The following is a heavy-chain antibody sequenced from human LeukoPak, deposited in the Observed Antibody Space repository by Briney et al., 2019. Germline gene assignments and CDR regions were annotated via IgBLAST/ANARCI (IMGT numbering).Heavy chain of an antibody. CDR1: GGSFSGYY. D-gene: IGHD2-2*01. CDR3: ARAIVVVPAAIKGPKYYFDY. Sequence: KPSETLSLTCAVYGGSFSGYYWSWIRQPPGKGLERIGEINHSGSTNYNPSLKSRVTISVDTSKNQFSLKLSSVTAADTAVYYCARAIVVVPAAIKGPKYYFDYWGQGTLVTVSS. J-gene: IGHJ4*02. V-gene: IGHV4-34*01. CDR2: INHSGST.